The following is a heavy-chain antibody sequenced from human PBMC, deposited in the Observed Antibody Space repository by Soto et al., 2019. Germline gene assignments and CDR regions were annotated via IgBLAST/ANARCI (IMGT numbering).Heavy chain of an antibody. D-gene: IGHD6-13*01. J-gene: IGHJ4*02. CDR3: ARGGFIAAAQYYFDY. V-gene: IGHV1-2*04. Sequence: ASVKVSCKASGYTFTGYYMHWVRQAPGQGLEWMGWINPNSGGTNYAQKFQGWVTMTRDTSISTAYMELSRLRSDDTAVYYCARGGFIAAAQYYFDYWGQGTLVTVYS. CDR2: INPNSGGT. CDR1: GYTFTGYY.